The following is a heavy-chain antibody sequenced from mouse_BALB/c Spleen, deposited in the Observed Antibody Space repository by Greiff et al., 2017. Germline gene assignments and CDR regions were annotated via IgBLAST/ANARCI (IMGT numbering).Heavy chain of an antibody. J-gene: IGHJ2*01. CDR3: ASMAYFDN. V-gene: IGHV1S135*01. CDR2: IDPYNGGT. Sequence: EVLLVESGLELVKPGASVKVSCKASGYSFTDYNMYWVKQSHGKSLVWIGYIDPYNGGTSYNQKFKGKATLTVDKSSSTTFMHLNSLTSENSAVYYCASMAYFDNWGQGTTLTVSS. D-gene: IGHD1-1*02. CDR1: GYSFTDYN.